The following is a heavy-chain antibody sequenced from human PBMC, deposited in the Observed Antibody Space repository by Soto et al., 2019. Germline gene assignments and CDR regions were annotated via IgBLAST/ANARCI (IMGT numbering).Heavy chain of an antibody. Sequence: PGESLKISREASGFVFTNFWMHWVRHVPGKGLVWVARIDTSGHSTNYAESVKGRFTISRDNAKNTVSLQMNSLRVGDTGVYYCAKDSWYFDLWSQGSQVTVSS. V-gene: IGHV3-74*01. CDR3: AKDSWYFDL. CDR2: IDTSGHST. CDR1: GFVFTNFW. J-gene: IGHJ4*02. D-gene: IGHD6-13*01.